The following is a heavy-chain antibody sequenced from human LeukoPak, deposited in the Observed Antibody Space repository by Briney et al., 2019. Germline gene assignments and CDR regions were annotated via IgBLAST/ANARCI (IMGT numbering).Heavy chain of an antibody. Sequence: GGSLRLSCAASGFSFSNYAMSWIRQAPGKGLERVSAISGAGGSTFYADSVKGRFTISRDNSKNTLYLQMNSLRAEDTAVYYCAKDNTIAVDRRPFDYWGQGTLVTVSS. CDR3: AKDNTIAVDRRPFDY. V-gene: IGHV3-23*01. J-gene: IGHJ4*02. CDR1: GFSFSNYA. CDR2: ISGAGGST. D-gene: IGHD6-19*01.